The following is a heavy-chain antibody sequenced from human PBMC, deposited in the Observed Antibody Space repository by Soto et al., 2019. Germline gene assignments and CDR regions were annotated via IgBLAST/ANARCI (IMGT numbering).Heavy chain of an antibody. CDR3: AIPGIAAAGRELNAFDI. J-gene: IGHJ3*02. D-gene: IGHD6-13*01. CDR1: GGTFSRYT. V-gene: IGHV1-69*02. Sequence: AASVKVSCKASGGTFSRYTISWVRQAPGQGLEWMGRIIPILGIANYAQKFQGRVTITAEKSTSTAYMELSSLRSEDTAVYYCAIPGIAAAGRELNAFDIWGQGTMVXVSS. CDR2: IIPILGIA.